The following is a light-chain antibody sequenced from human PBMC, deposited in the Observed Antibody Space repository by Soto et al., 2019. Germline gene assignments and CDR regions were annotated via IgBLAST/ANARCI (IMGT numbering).Light chain of an antibody. CDR3: QQYGRSPPNT. V-gene: IGKV3-20*01. CDR1: QSVSSTY. J-gene: IGKJ4*01. Sequence: EIVLTQSPGTLSLSPGERATLSCRASQSVSSTYLAWYQQKPGQAPRLLIYGASSRATGIPDGFSGSGSGTDFTLTISRLEPEDFAVYYCQQYGRSPPNTFGGGTKVEIK. CDR2: GAS.